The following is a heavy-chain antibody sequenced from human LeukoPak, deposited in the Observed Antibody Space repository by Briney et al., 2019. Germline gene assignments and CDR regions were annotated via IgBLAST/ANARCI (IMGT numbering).Heavy chain of an antibody. CDR1: GGTFSSYA. CDR2: IIPIFGTA. V-gene: IGHV1-69*13. CDR3: ARNYGDYCYDY. D-gene: IGHD4-17*01. J-gene: IGHJ4*02. Sequence: ASVKVSYKASGGTFSSYAISWVRQAPGQGLEWMGGIIPIFGTANYAQKFQGRVTITADESTSTAYMELSSLRSEDTAVYYCARNYGDYCYDYWGQGTLVTVSS.